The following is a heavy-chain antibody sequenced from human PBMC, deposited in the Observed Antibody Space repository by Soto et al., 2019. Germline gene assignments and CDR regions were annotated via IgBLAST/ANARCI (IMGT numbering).Heavy chain of an antibody. D-gene: IGHD6-13*01. J-gene: IGHJ4*02. CDR1: GFTVSSNY. CDR2: IYSGGST. V-gene: IGHV3-66*01. Sequence: GGSLRLSCAASGFTVSSNYMSWVRQAPGKGLEWVSVIYSGGSTYYADSGKGRFTISRDNSKNTLYLQMNSLRAEDTAWYYCAREVSSWLRYFDYWGQGTLVTVSS. CDR3: AREVSSWLRYFDY.